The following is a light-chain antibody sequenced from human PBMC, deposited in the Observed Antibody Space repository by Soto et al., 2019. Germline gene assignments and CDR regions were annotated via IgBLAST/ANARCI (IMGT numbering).Light chain of an antibody. J-gene: IGKJ1*01. Sequence: EIVLTQSPGTLSLSPGESGTLSCRASQSLGTNFVAWFQQKPGQAPRLLIYGAFTRATGIPDRFSGSGSGTDFTLTITTLEPEDAAVYYCQHYGVSPRTFGQGTKVYIK. CDR2: GAF. V-gene: IGKV3-20*01. CDR3: QHYGVSPRT. CDR1: QSLGTNF.